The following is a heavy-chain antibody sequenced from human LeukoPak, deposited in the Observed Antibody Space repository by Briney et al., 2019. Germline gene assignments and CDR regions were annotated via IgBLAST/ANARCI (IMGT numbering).Heavy chain of an antibody. CDR1: GGSISSGGYY. CDR2: IYYSGST. D-gene: IGHD5-18*01. CDR3: ARDGRSYGYGDLDY. Sequence: SQTLSLTCTVFGGSISSGGYYWSWIRQYPGKGLEWIGYIYYSGSTSYNPSLKSRVTISVDTSKNQFSLKLSSVTAADTAVYYCARDGRSYGYGDLDYWGQGTLVTVSS. V-gene: IGHV4-31*03. J-gene: IGHJ4*02.